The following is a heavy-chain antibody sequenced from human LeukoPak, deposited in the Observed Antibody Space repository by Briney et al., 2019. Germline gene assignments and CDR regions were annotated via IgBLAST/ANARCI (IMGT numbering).Heavy chain of an antibody. Sequence: TGGSLRLSCAASGFTFSSYGMHWVRQAPGKGLEWVAVISYDGSNKYYADSVKGRFTISRDNSKNTLYLQMNSLRAEDTAVYYCANAALGWGQGTLVTVSS. CDR1: GFTFSSYG. D-gene: IGHD7-27*01. CDR3: ANAALG. CDR2: ISYDGSNK. J-gene: IGHJ4*02. V-gene: IGHV3-30*18.